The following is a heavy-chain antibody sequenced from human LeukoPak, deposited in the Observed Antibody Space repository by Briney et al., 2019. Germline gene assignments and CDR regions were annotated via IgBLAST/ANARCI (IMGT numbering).Heavy chain of an antibody. D-gene: IGHD6-13*01. V-gene: IGHV3-30-3*01. CDR3: ARDLIAAAGTEYFQH. J-gene: IGHJ1*01. CDR2: ISYDGSSK. Sequence: GGSLRLSCAASGFTFSSYAMHWVRQAPGKGLEWVAVISYDGSSKYYADSVKGRFTISRDNSKNTLYLQMNSLRAEDTAVYYCARDLIAAAGTEYFQHWGQGTLVTVSS. CDR1: GFTFSSYA.